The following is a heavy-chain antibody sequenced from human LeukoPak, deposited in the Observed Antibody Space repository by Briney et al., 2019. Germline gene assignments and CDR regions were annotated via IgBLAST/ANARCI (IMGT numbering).Heavy chain of an antibody. J-gene: IGHJ4*02. CDR2: ISGSGAST. V-gene: IGHV3-23*01. D-gene: IGHD2-2*01. Sequence: GGSLRLSCAASGFTFSSCSMSWVRQAPGKGLEWVSVISGSGASTYYADSVKGRFTISRDSSKNTLYLQMNSLRAEDTAVYYCAKRYCSSTSCYSIDYWGQGTLVTVSS. CDR1: GFTFSSCS. CDR3: AKRYCSSTSCYSIDY.